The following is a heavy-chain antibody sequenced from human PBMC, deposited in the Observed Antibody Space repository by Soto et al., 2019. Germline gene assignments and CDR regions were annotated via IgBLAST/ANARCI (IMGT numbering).Heavy chain of an antibody. J-gene: IGHJ3*02. V-gene: IGHV3-23*01. D-gene: IGHD2-8*02. CDR2: ISGTGGAT. CDR3: AKATATGGGAFDI. Sequence: GALRLSCAASGLTFSSHAMRWVRQAPGKGLEWVSAISGTGGATYYADSVKGRFTISRDSSQNTVYLQMNSLTAGDTALYYCAKATATGGGAFDICGQGTMVTVSS. CDR1: GLTFSSHA.